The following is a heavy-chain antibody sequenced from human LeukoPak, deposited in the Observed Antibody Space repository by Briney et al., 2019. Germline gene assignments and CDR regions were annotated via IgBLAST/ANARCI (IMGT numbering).Heavy chain of an antibody. V-gene: IGHV3-23*01. D-gene: IGHD3-3*01. Sequence: GSLRLSCAASGFTFSTYAMSWVRQAPGKGLEWVSAISGTGGNTYYADSVKGRFTISRDNSKNTLYLQMNSLRAEDTAVYYCAKDADYDFWSGYGYWGQGTLVTVSS. CDR3: AKDADYDFWSGYGY. CDR1: GFTFSTYA. CDR2: ISGTGGNT. J-gene: IGHJ4*02.